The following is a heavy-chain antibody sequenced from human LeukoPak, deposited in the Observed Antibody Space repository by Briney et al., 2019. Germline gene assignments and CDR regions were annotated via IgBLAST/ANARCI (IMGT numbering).Heavy chain of an antibody. J-gene: IGHJ4*02. CDR3: ARDHRSGSGSGTQSNDY. D-gene: IGHD3-10*01. CDR1: GFTFSYYS. Sequence: PRGSLRLSCAASGFTFSYYSMNWVRQAPGKGLEWVSYISSSSKTIYYADSVKGRFTISRDNAKKSLDLQMDSLRDEDTAVYYCARDHRSGSGSGTQSNDYWGQGTLVTV. V-gene: IGHV3-48*02. CDR2: ISSSSKTI.